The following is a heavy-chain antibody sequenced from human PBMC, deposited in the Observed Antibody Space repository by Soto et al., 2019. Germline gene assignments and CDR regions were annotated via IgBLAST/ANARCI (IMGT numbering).Heavy chain of an antibody. CDR2: MNPNSGNT. CDR3: ARGRFDRQWLGPRRFDP. Sequence: GASVKVSCKASGYTFTSYDINWVRQATGQGLEWMGWMNPNSGNTGYAQKFQGRVTMTRNTSISTAYMELSSLRSEDTAVYYCARGRFDRQWLGPRRFDPWGQGTLVTVSS. J-gene: IGHJ5*02. D-gene: IGHD6-19*01. V-gene: IGHV1-8*01. CDR1: GYTFTSYD.